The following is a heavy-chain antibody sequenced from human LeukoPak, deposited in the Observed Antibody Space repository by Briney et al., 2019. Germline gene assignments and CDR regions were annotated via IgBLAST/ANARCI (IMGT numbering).Heavy chain of an antibody. D-gene: IGHD3-9*01. CDR2: ISSSSSTI. Sequence: GGSLRLSCAASGFTFSSYSMNWVRQAPGKGLEWVSYISSSSSTIYYADSVKGRLTISRDNSKNTLYLQVNSLRAEDTAVYYCARDRSSRYLDWLLYGDYWGQGTLVTVSS. J-gene: IGHJ4*02. CDR3: ARDRSSRYLDWLLYGDY. CDR1: GFTFSSYS. V-gene: IGHV3-48*01.